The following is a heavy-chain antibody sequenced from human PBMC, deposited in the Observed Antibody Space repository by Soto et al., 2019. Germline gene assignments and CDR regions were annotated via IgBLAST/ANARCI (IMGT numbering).Heavy chain of an antibody. D-gene: IGHD2-21*02. CDR1: GFRFSDHS. CDR2: ISSNGDTT. Sequence: VASGGGLVYPGGSLRLSCVASGFRFSDHSMNWVRQAPGKGLQWISYISSNGDTTYYADSVKGRFTVSRDNAKNALFLQMNSLRDDDTATYYCARLPKGSVVTAWGQGARVTVSS. CDR3: ARLPKGSVVTA. V-gene: IGHV3-48*02. J-gene: IGHJ4*02.